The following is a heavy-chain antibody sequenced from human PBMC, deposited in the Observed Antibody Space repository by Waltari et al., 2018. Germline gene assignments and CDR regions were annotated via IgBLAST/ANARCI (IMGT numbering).Heavy chain of an antibody. J-gene: IGHJ6*03. CDR2: SDYSGST. V-gene: IGHV4-59*08. CDR1: GGSISSYY. D-gene: IGHD2-8*02. Sequence: QVQLQESGPGLVKPSETLSLTCTVSGGSISSYYWSWIRQPPGKGLEWIGYSDYSGSTNYNPSLKSRVTISVDTSTNQFSLKLSSVTAADTAVYYCARTRSGDYYYYYMDVWGKGTTVTISS. CDR3: ARTRSGDYYYYYMDV.